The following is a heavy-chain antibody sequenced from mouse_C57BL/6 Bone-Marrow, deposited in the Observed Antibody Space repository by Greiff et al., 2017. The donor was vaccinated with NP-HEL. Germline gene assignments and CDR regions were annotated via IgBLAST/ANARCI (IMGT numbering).Heavy chain of an antibody. D-gene: IGHD2-2*01. CDR3: ARSGGYDACFAY. CDR2: IYPGSGST. J-gene: IGHJ3*01. CDR1: GYTFTSYW. V-gene: IGHV1-55*01. Sequence: QVQLQQPGAELVKPGASVKMSCKASGYTFTSYWITWVKQRPGQGLEWIGDIYPGSGSTNYNEKFKSKATLTVDTSSSTAYMQLSSLTSEDSAVYYCARSGGYDACFAYWGQGTLVTVSA.